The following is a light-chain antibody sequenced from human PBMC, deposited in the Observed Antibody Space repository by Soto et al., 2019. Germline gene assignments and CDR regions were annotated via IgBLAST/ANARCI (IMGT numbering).Light chain of an antibody. CDR1: QSVNSN. CDR2: GAS. CDR3: QQYDNWPIT. Sequence: EKVMTQSPATLSVSPGERATLSCRASQSVNSNLAWYQQKPGQAPRLLIYGASSRATDIPGRFSGSGSGTEFTLTISSLQSEDSAVYHCQQYDNWPITFGQGTRLEI. J-gene: IGKJ5*01. V-gene: IGKV3-15*01.